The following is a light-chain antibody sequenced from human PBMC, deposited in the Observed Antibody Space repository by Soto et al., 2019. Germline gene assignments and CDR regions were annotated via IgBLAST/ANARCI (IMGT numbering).Light chain of an antibody. J-gene: IGKJ1*01. CDR2: AAS. Sequence: DIPMTQSPSSLSASVGDRVSVTCRASQSISTFLNWYQQRPEEAPKLLIYAASNLQSGVPSRFSGSGSGADFALPIGSLQPEDFATYYCQQIYTTPRTFGQGTKVEVK. CDR1: QSISTF. V-gene: IGKV1-39*01. CDR3: QQIYTTPRT.